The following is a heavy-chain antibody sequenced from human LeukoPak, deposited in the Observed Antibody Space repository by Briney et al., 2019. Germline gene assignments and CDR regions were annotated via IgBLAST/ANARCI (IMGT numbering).Heavy chain of an antibody. CDR2: MSGSGGST. V-gene: IGHV3-23*01. CDR1: GFTFSSYA. D-gene: IGHD6-13*01. J-gene: IGHJ4*02. CDR3: AILPGYSSGWYEVNY. Sequence: GGSLRLSCAASGFTFSSYAMGWVRQAPGKGLEWVSGMSGSGGSTYYADSVKGRSTISRDHSRHTLYLQMNSPRAEDTAVYYCAILPGYSSGWYEVNYWGQGTLVTVSS.